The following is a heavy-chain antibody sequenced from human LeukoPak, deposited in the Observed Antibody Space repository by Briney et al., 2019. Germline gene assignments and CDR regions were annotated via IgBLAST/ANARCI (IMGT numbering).Heavy chain of an antibody. Sequence: GGSLRLSCVASGFTFNNYEMNWVRQAPGKGLQWVSCISTGGTTKYYADSVKGRFTISRDNAKNSLFLQMNSLRADDTAVYYCARSFDLWGPGTLVTVSS. CDR2: ISTGGTTK. CDR1: GFTFNNYE. CDR3: ARSFDL. V-gene: IGHV3-48*03. J-gene: IGHJ3*01.